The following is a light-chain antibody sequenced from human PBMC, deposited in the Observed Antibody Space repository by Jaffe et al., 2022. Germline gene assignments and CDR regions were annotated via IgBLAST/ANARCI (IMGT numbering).Light chain of an antibody. CDR1: QDISNY. CDR3: QQYDNLPRGIT. Sequence: DIQMTQSPSSLSASVGDRVTITCQASQDISNYLNWYQQKPGKAPKLLIYDASNLETGVPSRFSGSGSGTDFTFTISSLQPEDIATYYCQQYDNLPRGITFGQGTRLEIK. V-gene: IGKV1-33*01. CDR2: DAS. J-gene: IGKJ5*01.